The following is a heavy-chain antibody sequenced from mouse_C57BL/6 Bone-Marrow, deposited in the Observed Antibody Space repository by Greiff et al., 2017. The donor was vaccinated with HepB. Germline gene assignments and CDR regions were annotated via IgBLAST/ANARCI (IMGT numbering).Heavy chain of an antibody. CDR2: ISYDGSN. V-gene: IGHV3-6*01. CDR1: GYSITSGYY. CDR3: ARREENVFDY. J-gene: IGHJ2*01. Sequence: EVKLQESGPGLVKPSQSLSLTCSVTGYSITSGYYWNWIRQFPGNKLEWMGYISYDGSNNYNPSLKNRISITRDTSKNQFFLKLNSVTTEDTATYYCARREENVFDYWGQGTTLTVSS.